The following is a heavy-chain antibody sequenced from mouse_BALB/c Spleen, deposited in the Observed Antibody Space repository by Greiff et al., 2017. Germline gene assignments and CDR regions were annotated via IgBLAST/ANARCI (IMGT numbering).Heavy chain of an antibody. CDR2: ILPGSGST. CDR1: GYSFTDYN. CDR3: ARRGYYYGSSLYAMDY. Sequence: VQLQQSGPELVKPGASVKVSCKASGYSFTDYNMYWVKQSHGKSLEWIGEILPGSGSTNYNEKFKGKAIFTADTSSNTAYMQLSSLTSEDSAVYYCARRGYYYGSSLYAMDYWGQGTSVTVSS. J-gene: IGHJ4*01. D-gene: IGHD1-1*01. V-gene: IGHV1-83*01.